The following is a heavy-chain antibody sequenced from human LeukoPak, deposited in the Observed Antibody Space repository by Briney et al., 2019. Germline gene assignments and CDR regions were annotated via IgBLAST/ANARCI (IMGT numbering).Heavy chain of an antibody. CDR1: GGSISSYY. CDR3: ARDNPRRGVNFFDY. J-gene: IGHJ4*02. Sequence: SETLSLTCTVSGGSISSYYWSWIRQPPGKGLEWIGYIYYSGSTNYNPSLKSRVTISVDTSKNQFSLKLSSVTAADTAVYYCARDNPRRGVNFFDYWGQGTLVTVSS. V-gene: IGHV4-59*12. D-gene: IGHD3-10*01. CDR2: IYYSGST.